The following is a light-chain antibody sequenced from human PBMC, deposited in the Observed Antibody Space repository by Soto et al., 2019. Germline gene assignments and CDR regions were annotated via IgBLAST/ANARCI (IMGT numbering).Light chain of an antibody. CDR1: QNVNSN. CDR2: GAS. Sequence: IVMAQSRASSSVFQGERATGSCRSSQNVNSNLAWYQQKPGKAPRFLIYGASTRATGIPARFSGSGSGTEFTLTISSLQSEDFAVYYCHHYNNWPRTFGQGTKVDIK. J-gene: IGKJ1*01. V-gene: IGKV3-15*01. CDR3: HHYNNWPRT.